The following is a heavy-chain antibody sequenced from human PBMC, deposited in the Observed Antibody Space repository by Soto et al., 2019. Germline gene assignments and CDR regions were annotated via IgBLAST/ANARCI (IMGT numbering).Heavy chain of an antibody. V-gene: IGHV1-46*01. J-gene: IGHJ4*02. Sequence: QVQLLQSGAEVKKPGASVRISCMASGFTFTNSYMHWVRQAPGQGLEWVGLINPSAGSTRYAQQCQGRVTMTRDMSTSTVYMELSSLTSGDTAVYYCARGEFNWNDPGFDYWGQGTLVSVSS. D-gene: IGHD1-20*01. CDR2: INPSAGST. CDR3: ARGEFNWNDPGFDY. CDR1: GFTFTNSY.